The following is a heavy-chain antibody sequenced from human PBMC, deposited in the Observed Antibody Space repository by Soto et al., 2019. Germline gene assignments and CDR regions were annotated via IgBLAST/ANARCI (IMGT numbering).Heavy chain of an antibody. V-gene: IGHV1-3*01. CDR2: INVGNGNT. D-gene: IGHD3-16*01. CDR3: ARPLGVNYAFDY. J-gene: IGHJ4*02. Sequence: ASVKVSCKASGGTFDNSAIRWVRQAPGQRLEWMGWINVGNGNTQYSQKFQGRVTITRDTSASTAYMELSSLRSEDTAVYYCARPLGVNYAFDYWGQGTLVTVSS. CDR1: GGTFDNSA.